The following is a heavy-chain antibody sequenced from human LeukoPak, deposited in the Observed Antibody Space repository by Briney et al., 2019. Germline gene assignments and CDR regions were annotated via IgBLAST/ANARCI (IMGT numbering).Heavy chain of an antibody. D-gene: IGHD1-1*01. CDR2: ISYDGSNK. J-gene: IGHJ4*02. Sequence: PGGSLRLSCAASGFTFSTHGMHWVRQAPGKGLEWVAVISYDGSNKYYGDSVKGRFTISRDNSKNTLYLQMNSLRAEDTAVYYCARGGFTGTKPFDYWGQGTLVTVSS. CDR1: GFTFSTHG. CDR3: ARGGFTGTKPFDY. V-gene: IGHV3-30*03.